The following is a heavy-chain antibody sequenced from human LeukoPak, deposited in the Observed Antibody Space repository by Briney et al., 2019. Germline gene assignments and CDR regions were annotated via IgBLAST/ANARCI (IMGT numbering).Heavy chain of an antibody. J-gene: IGHJ5*02. CDR3: AYSSGRGWFDP. Sequence: PSETLSLTCTVSGGSISSYYWSWIRQPPGKGLEWIGYICYSGSTNYNPSLKSRVTISVDTSKNQFSLKLSSVTAADTAVYYCAYSSGRGWFDPWGQGTLVTVSS. CDR2: ICYSGST. D-gene: IGHD6-19*01. CDR1: GGSISSYY. V-gene: IGHV4-59*01.